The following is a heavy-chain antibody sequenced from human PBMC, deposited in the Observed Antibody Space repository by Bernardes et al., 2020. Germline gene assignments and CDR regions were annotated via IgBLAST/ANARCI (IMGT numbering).Heavy chain of an antibody. CDR2: IYYSGST. Sequence: SETLSLTCTVSGGSISSSSYYWGWIRQPPGKGLEWIVSIYYSGSTYYNPSLKSLVTISVDTSKNQFSLKLSSVTAADTAVYYCARGPIVVVVAATPGGLDYCGQGTLVTVSS. D-gene: IGHD2-15*01. CDR3: ARGPIVVVVAATPGGLDY. V-gene: IGHV4-39*01. CDR1: GGSISSSSYY. J-gene: IGHJ4*02.